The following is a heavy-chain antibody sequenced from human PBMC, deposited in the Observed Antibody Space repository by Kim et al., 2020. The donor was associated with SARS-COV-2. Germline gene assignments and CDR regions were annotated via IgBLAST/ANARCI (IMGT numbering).Heavy chain of an antibody. D-gene: IGHD3-10*01. V-gene: IGHV5-10-1*01. CDR3: ARHGWFGELWTYYFDY. J-gene: IGHJ4*02. Sequence: SFQGHVTISADKSISTAYLQWSSLKASDTAMYYCARHGWFGELWTYYFDYWGQGTLVTVSS.